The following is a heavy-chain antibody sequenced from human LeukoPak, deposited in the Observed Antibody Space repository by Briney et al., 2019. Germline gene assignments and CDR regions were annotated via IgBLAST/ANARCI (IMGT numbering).Heavy chain of an antibody. CDR2: ISGSGGST. V-gene: IGHV3-23*01. CDR1: GFTFSSYA. D-gene: IGHD1-26*01. J-gene: IGHJ4*02. Sequence: PGGSLRLSCEVSGFTFSSYAMSWVRQAPGKGLEWVSAISGSGGSTYYADSVKGRFTIFRDNSKNTLHLQMNSLRAEDTAVYYCAKDWRPTEEWELLRIYFDYWGQGTLVTVSS. CDR3: AKDWRPTEEWELLRIYFDY.